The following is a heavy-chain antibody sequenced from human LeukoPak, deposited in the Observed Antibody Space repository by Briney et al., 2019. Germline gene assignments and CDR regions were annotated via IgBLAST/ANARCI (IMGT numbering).Heavy chain of an antibody. D-gene: IGHD3-22*01. CDR3: AKSDYYDSSGYYY. CDR2: ISWNSGSI. Sequence: GRSLRLSCAASGFTFADYAMHWVRQAPGKGLGWVSGISWNSGSIGYADSVKGRFTISRDNAKNSLYLQMNSLRAEDTALYYCAKSDYYDSSGYYYWGQGTLVTVSS. CDR1: GFTFADYA. V-gene: IGHV3-9*01. J-gene: IGHJ4*02.